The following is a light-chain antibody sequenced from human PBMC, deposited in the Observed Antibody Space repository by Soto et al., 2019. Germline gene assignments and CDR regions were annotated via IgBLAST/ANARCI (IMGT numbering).Light chain of an antibody. CDR1: SSDVGDYNF. V-gene: IGLV2-14*01. Sequence: QSALTQPASVSGSPGQSITISCTGTSSDVGDYNFVSWYQQHPGKAPKLLICEVSNRPSGVSNRFSGSKSGNTASLTISGLQAEDEADYYCSSYSRSSTLYVFGTGTKLTVL. CDR3: SSYSRSSTLYV. J-gene: IGLJ1*01. CDR2: EVS.